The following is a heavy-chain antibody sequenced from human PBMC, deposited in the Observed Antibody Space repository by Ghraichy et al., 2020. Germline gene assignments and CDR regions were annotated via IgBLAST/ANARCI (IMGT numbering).Heavy chain of an antibody. D-gene: IGHD3-22*01. CDR1: GGSISSYY. V-gene: IGHV4-59*08. CDR2: IYYSGST. Sequence: SETLSLTCTVSGGSISSYYWSWIRQPPGKGLEWIGYIYYSGSTNYNPSLKSRVTISVDTSKNQFSLKLSSVTAADTAVYYCARHISYYYDSSEGAFDIWGQGTMVTVSS. CDR3: ARHISYYYDSSEGAFDI. J-gene: IGHJ3*02.